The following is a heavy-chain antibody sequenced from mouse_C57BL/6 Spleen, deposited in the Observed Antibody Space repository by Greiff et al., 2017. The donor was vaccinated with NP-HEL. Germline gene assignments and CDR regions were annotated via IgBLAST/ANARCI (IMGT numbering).Heavy chain of an antibody. V-gene: IGHV1-15*01. D-gene: IGHD1-1*01. CDR2: IDPETGGT. Sequence: VQVVESGAELVRPGASVTLSCKASGYTFTDYEMHWVKQTPVHGLEWIGAIDPETGGTAYNQKFKGKAILTADKSSSTAYMELRSLTSEDSAVYYCTRSHYYGSSYYYFDYWGQGTTLTVSS. CDR1: GYTFTDYE. CDR3: TRSHYYGSSYYYFDY. J-gene: IGHJ2*01.